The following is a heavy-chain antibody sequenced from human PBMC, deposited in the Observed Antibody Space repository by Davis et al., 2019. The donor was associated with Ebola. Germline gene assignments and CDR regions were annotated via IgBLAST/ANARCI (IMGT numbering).Heavy chain of an antibody. D-gene: IGHD3/OR15-3a*01. CDR1: GFTFSGSA. Sequence: GESLKISCAASGFTFSGSAMHWVRQASGKGLEWVGRIRSKANSYATAYAASVKGRFTISRDDSKNTAYLQMNSLKTEDTAVYYCARDGPVKGADAFDIWGQGTMVTVSS. CDR2: IRSKANSYAT. V-gene: IGHV3-73*01. CDR3: ARDGPVKGADAFDI. J-gene: IGHJ3*02.